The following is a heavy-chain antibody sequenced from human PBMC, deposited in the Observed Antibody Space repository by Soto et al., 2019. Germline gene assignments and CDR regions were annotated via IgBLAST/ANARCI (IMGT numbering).Heavy chain of an antibody. J-gene: IGHJ4*02. D-gene: IGHD6-19*01. CDR3: ARDCAGYSSGWYQRGGFDY. V-gene: IGHV3-33*01. CDR1: GFTCSSYG. Sequence: QVQLVESGGGVVQPGRSLRLSCAASGFTCSSYGIHWVRQAPGKGLEWVAVIWYDGSNKYYADSVKGRFTTSRDNSKNTLYLQMNSLRAEDTAVYYCARDCAGYSSGWYQRGGFDYWGQGTLVTVSS. CDR2: IWYDGSNK.